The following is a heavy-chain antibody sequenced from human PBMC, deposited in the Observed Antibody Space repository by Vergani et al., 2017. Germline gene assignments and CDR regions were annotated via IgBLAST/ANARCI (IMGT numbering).Heavy chain of an antibody. CDR1: GFTFDDYA. CDR3: TKGSRGYTGYFFDY. D-gene: IGHD5-12*01. Sequence: EVQLVESGGGLVQPGRSLRLSCAASGFTFDDYAMSWVRQAQGKGLEWVSSVSGSSATPYYADSVKGRFIISRDNSKNTLHLQMNSLRADDTAVYYCTKGSRGYTGYFFDYWGQGTLATVSS. CDR2: VSGSSATP. V-gene: IGHV3-23*04. J-gene: IGHJ4*02.